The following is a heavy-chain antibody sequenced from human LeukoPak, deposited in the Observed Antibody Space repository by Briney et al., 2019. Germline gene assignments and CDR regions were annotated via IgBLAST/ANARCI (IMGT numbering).Heavy chain of an antibody. Sequence: ASVKVSCKASGYTFTGYYMHWVRQAPGQGLEWMGWISAYNGNTNYAQKLQGRVTMTTDTSTSTAYMELRSLRSDDTAVYYCARALRYYYDSSGLNWFDPWGQGTLVTVSS. CDR1: GYTFTGYY. D-gene: IGHD3-22*01. CDR2: ISAYNGNT. J-gene: IGHJ5*02. CDR3: ARALRYYYDSSGLNWFDP. V-gene: IGHV1-18*04.